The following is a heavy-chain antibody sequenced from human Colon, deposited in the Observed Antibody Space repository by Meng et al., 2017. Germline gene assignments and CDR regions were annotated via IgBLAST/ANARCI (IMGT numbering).Heavy chain of an antibody. Sequence: QPQLQEAGPGLGRPSEARALTGRVSGGSISTSGYYWGWIRQPPGKGLEWIGSIGHSGFTYYTPSLKSRVTVSIDTSRNQFSLWLTSVTAADTAVYYCVRSSAWVRTGFDPWGQGTLVTVSS. J-gene: IGHJ5*02. CDR3: VRSSAWVRTGFDP. D-gene: IGHD6-19*01. CDR2: IGHSGFT. V-gene: IGHV4-39*01. CDR1: GGSISTSGYY.